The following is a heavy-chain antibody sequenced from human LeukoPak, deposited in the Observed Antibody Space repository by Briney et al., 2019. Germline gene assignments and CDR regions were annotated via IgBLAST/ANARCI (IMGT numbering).Heavy chain of an antibody. V-gene: IGHV1-2*02. Sequence: ASVKVSCKASGYTFTDYYMHWVRQAPEQGLEWMGWINPNSGGTHYAQSFQGRVTITRDTSISTAYMELSRLRSDDTAVYYCAREVVRGVRGVVGYWGQGTLVTVSS. CDR1: GYTFTDYY. CDR2: INPNSGGT. J-gene: IGHJ4*02. CDR3: AREVVRGVRGVVGY. D-gene: IGHD3-10*01.